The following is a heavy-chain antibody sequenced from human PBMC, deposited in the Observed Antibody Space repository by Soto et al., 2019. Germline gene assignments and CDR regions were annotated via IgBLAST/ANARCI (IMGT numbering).Heavy chain of an antibody. Sequence: QVQLVQSGAEVRKPGSSVKVSCQASGGTFSNSTVTWVRQAPGQGLEWMGRFIPILGLANYAQKFRGRLTITADKSTTTAYMELRSLRSEDTAIYYCARFKLGDDYWGQGTLVTVSS. CDR3: ARFKLGDDY. D-gene: IGHD5-12*01. V-gene: IGHV1-69*02. CDR1: GGTFSNST. CDR2: FIPILGLA. J-gene: IGHJ4*02.